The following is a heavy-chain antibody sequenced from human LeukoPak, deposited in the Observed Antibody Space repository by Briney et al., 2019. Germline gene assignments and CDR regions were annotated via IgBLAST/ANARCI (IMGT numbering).Heavy chain of an antibody. Sequence: GGSLRLSCAASGFTFDDYAMHWVRQAPGKGLEWVSSITWNNGGIDYADSVKGRFTISRDNAKNSLNLQMNSLRAEDTAVYYCATSSNAPGNHWGQGTLVTVSS. J-gene: IGHJ5*02. CDR3: ATSSNAPGNH. CDR2: ITWNNGGI. V-gene: IGHV3-9*01. CDR1: GFTFDDYA. D-gene: IGHD2-2*01.